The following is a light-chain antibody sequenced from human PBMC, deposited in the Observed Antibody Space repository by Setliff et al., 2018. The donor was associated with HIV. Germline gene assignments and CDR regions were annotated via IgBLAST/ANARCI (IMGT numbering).Light chain of an antibody. CDR1: SSDVGGYNY. Sequence: QSALTQPASVSGSPGQSITISCTGTSSDVGGYNYVSWYQQHPGKAPKLMIYDVSNRPSGVSNRFSGSKSGNTASLTISGLQAEDEADYYCCSYAGSSTPYVFGTGTKVTV. J-gene: IGLJ1*01. CDR3: CSYAGSSTPYV. V-gene: IGLV2-14*03. CDR2: DVS.